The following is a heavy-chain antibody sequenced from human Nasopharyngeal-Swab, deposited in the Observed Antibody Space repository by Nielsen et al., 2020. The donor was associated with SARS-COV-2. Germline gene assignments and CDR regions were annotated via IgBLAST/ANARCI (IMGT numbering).Heavy chain of an antibody. CDR2: VDPSDSYT. J-gene: IGHJ3*02. CDR3: ARQYQNYFGSGDYHGAFDI. CDR1: GSSFSNYW. V-gene: IGHV5-10-1*01. D-gene: IGHD3-10*01. Sequence: GGSLRLSCVGSGSSFSNYWISWVRQVPGNGLEWMGKVDPSDSYTDYSPSLRGHVTISVDRSISTAYLQWSSLKASDTAMYYCARQYQNYFGSGDYHGAFDIWGQGTMVTVSS.